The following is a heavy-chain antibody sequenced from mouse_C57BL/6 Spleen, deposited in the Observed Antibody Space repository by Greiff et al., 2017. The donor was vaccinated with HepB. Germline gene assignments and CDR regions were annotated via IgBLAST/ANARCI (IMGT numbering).Heavy chain of an antibody. CDR2: ILPGSGST. CDR3: ARGEVYYGSSYYYAMDY. D-gene: IGHD1-1*01. V-gene: IGHV1-9*01. CDR1: GYTFTGYW. Sequence: VQLQQSGAELMKPGASVKLSCKATGYTFTGYWIEWVKQRPGHGLEWIGEILPGSGSTNYNEKFKGKATFTADTSSNTAYMQLSSLTTEDSAIYYCARGEVYYGSSYYYAMDYWGQGTSVTVSS. J-gene: IGHJ4*01.